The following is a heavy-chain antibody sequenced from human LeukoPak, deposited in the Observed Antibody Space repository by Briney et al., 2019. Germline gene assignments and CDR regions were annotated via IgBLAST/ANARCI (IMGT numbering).Heavy chain of an antibody. J-gene: IGHJ5*02. D-gene: IGHD3-22*01. CDR1: GFTFSSYE. CDR3: ARDKVRYYDSSGYYRP. CDR2: ISSRGSTI. Sequence: PGGSPRLSCAASGFTFSSYEMTWVRQAPGKGLEWVSYISSRGSTIYYADSVKGRFTISRDNAKNSLYLQMNSLRAEDTAVYYCARDKVRYYDSSGYYRPWGQGTLVTVSS. V-gene: IGHV3-48*03.